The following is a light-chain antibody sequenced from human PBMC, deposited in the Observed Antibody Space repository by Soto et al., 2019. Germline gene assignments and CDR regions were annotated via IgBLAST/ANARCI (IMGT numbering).Light chain of an antibody. CDR1: SSNIGSNY. CDR3: AAWDGSLSGRV. Sequence: QSVLTQPPSASGTPGQRVTISCSGSSSNIGSNYVYWYQQFPGTAPKLLIYRNNQRPSGVPDRFSGSKSGTSASLAISGLRSEDEADYYCAAWDGSLSGRVFGGGTQLTVL. CDR2: RNN. V-gene: IGLV1-47*01. J-gene: IGLJ3*02.